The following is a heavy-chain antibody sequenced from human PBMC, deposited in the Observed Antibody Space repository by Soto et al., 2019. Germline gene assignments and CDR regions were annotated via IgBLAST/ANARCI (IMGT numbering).Heavy chain of an antibody. CDR3: AKHEGYCSTTTCSNFDY. D-gene: IGHD2-2*01. V-gene: IGHV5-51*01. Sequence: PGESLKISCKGSGFTFTSYWIAWVRQMPGKGLEWMGIIYPGDSDSSYSPSFQGQVTISADKSINTAYLHWSSLKVSDTAIYYCAKHEGYCSTTTCSNFDYWGQGTLVTVSS. J-gene: IGHJ4*02. CDR2: IYPGDSDS. CDR1: GFTFTSYW.